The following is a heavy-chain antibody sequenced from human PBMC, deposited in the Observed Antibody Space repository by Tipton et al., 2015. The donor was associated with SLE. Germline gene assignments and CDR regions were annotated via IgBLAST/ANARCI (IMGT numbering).Heavy chain of an antibody. V-gene: IGHV1-69*01. CDR2: VIPVFDET. J-gene: IGHJ2*01. CDR1: GGTSNNFV. D-gene: IGHD3-10*01. CDR3: VRGRGVTGPVPWYFDL. Sequence: QSGAEVKKPGSSVRVSCKASGGTSNNFVISWVRQAPGQGLEWMGGVIPVFDETQYAQKFQGRVTTTADASTRTAYMELSSLKSEDTAVYYCVRGRGVTGPVPWYFDLWGRGALVTVSS.